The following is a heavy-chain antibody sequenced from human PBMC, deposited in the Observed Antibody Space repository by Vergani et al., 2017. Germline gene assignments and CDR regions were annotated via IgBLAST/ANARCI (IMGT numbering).Heavy chain of an antibody. D-gene: IGHD3-10*01. J-gene: IGHJ3*02. Sequence: QVQLVESGGGVVQTGRSLRLSCAASGFTFMTYPMHWVRQAPGKGLEWVAVISYDGSNKYYADSVKGRFTISRDNSKNTLYLQMNSLRADDTALYYCARSYSISDAFDIWGQGTVVTVSS. V-gene: IGHV3-30*04. CDR3: ARSYSISDAFDI. CDR1: GFTFMTYP. CDR2: ISYDGSNK.